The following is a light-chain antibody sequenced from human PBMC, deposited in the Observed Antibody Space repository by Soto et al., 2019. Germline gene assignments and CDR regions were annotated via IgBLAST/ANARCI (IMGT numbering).Light chain of an antibody. CDR3: QHYNSYSEA. V-gene: IGKV1-5*03. Sequence: DIQMTQSPSTLSASVGDRFTITFRASQTISFSLAWYQQKPGKAPKLLIYKASTLKSGVPSRFSGSGSGTEFTLTISSLQPDDFATYYCQHYNSYSEAFGQGTKVDI. CDR2: KAS. CDR1: QTISFS. J-gene: IGKJ1*01.